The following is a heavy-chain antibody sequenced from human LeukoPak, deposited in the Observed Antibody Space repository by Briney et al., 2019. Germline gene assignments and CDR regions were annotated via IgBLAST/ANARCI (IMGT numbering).Heavy chain of an antibody. CDR1: GYSFASYW. D-gene: IGHD1-1*01. J-gene: IGHJ4*02. CDR2: IYPGVSDT. Sequence: GESLKISCQGSGYSFASYWIVWVRQMPGKGLECMGIIYPGVSDTRYRPSFQGQVTISADKSISTAYLQWSGLKTSDTAMYYCATTTTRGIPHYFDYWGQGTLVTVSS. V-gene: IGHV5-51*01. CDR3: ATTTTRGIPHYFDY.